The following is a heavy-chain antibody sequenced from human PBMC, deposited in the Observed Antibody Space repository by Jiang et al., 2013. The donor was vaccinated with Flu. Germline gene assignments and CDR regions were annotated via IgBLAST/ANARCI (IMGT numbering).Heavy chain of an antibody. V-gene: IGHV2-5*02. Sequence: KPTQTLTLTCTFSGFSLSTSGVAVGWIRQPPGKALEWLALIYWDDDKRYSPSLKSRLTITKDTSKNQVVLTMTNMDPVDTATYYCAHRGFGRGVIIPFDYWGQGTLVTVSS. J-gene: IGHJ4*02. CDR3: AHRGFGRGVIIPFDY. CDR1: GFSLSTSGVA. D-gene: IGHD3-10*01. CDR2: IYWDDDK.